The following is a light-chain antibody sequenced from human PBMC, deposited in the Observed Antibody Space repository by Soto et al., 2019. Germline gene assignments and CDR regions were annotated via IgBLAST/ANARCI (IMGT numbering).Light chain of an antibody. CDR3: QQSYTTPLT. V-gene: IGKV1-39*01. Sequence: DIQMTQSPSSPSASAGDRVTITCRAGQSIVSSLNWYQQKPGEAPKLLIYAASTLQSGVPSRFSGSGAGTDFTLTISSLQPEDFATYYCQQSYTTPLTFGGGTKVEIK. CDR1: QSIVSS. J-gene: IGKJ4*01. CDR2: AAS.